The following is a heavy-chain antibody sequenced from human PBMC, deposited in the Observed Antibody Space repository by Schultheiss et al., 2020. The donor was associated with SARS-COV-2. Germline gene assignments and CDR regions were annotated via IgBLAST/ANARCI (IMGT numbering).Heavy chain of an antibody. V-gene: IGHV1-3*02. J-gene: IGHJ4*02. CDR3: ARGQTGHMPFDY. Sequence: ASVKVSCKASGYTFTSYAMHWVRQAPGQRLEWMGWSNAGNGNTKYSQEFQGRVTITRNTSISTAYMELSSLRSEDTAVYYCARGQTGHMPFDYWGQGTLVTVSS. CDR1: GYTFTSYA. D-gene: IGHD7-27*01. CDR2: SNAGNGNT.